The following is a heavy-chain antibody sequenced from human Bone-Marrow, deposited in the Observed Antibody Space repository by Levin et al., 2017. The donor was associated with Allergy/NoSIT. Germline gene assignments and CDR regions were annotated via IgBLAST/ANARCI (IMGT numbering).Heavy chain of an antibody. D-gene: IGHD3-9*01. V-gene: IGHV3-7*01. CDR1: GVTFNSYW. CDR2: IKQDGSEK. J-gene: IGHJ6*02. CDR3: ARGKGGSNYFVYGVDV. Sequence: GGSLRLSCAASGVTFNSYWMSWVRQAPGKGLEWVANIKQDGSEKYYLESVKGRFTISRDNAKSSLYLQMNSLRAEDTAVYFCARGKGGSNYFVYGVDVWGQGTTVTVSS.